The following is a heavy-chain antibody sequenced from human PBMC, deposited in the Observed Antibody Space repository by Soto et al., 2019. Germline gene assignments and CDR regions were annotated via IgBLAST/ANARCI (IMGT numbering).Heavy chain of an antibody. D-gene: IGHD2-2*01. CDR2: VSKDGRRT. Sequence: HPGGSLRLSCSTSGFTFSDYAMHWARQAPGKRLEYLSTVSKDGRRTYYADSVKGRFSISRDNSRNTVFLQLTSLRPEDTAVYYCVKESHIVVVPGAFFDYWGQGALVTVSS. CDR1: GFTFSDYA. CDR3: VKESHIVVVPGAFFDY. J-gene: IGHJ4*02. V-gene: IGHV3-64D*08.